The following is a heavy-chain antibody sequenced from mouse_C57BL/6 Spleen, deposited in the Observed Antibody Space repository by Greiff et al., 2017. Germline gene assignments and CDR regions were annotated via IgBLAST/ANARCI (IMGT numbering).Heavy chain of an antibody. CDR3: ARDYGSYFDY. CDR2: ISDGGSYT. CDR1: GFTFSSYA. J-gene: IGHJ2*01. Sequence: LVESGGGLVKPGGSLKLSCAASGFTFSSYAMSWVRQTPEKRLEWVATISDGGSYTYYPDNVKGRFTISRDNAKNNLYLQMSHLKSEDTAMYYCARDYGSYFDYWGQGTTLTVSS. V-gene: IGHV5-4*01. D-gene: IGHD1-1*01.